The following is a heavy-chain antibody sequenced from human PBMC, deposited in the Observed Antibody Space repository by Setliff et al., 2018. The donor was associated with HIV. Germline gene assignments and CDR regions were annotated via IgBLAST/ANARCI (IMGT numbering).Heavy chain of an antibody. D-gene: IGHD2-21*02. J-gene: IGHJ4*02. CDR1: GDSIDRSNFF. CDR3: ARGGAFCGRDSCYYLDY. CDR2: IYYSGSA. Sequence: SETPSLTCTVSGDSIDRSNFFWTWIRQHPGKGLEWIGYIYYSGSATYNPSLKSQASISVDTSRNEFSLKLSSVTAADTAVYFCARGGAFCGRDSCYYLDYWGQGNPVTVSS. V-gene: IGHV4-31*01.